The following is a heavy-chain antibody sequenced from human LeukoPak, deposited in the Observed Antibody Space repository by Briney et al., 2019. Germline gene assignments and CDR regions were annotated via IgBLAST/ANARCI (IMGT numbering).Heavy chain of an antibody. D-gene: IGHD3-10*01. Sequence: SETLSLTCSVSGGSITSTSYYWGWIRQPPGEGLEWIGRVYYTGSTYYNPSLRSRVTISVDTSKNQFSLRLSSVTAADTAVFYCARVWYGSSTLGWFDPWGQGTLVTVSS. CDR3: ARVWYGSSTLGWFDP. CDR1: GGSITSTSYY. CDR2: VYYTGST. J-gene: IGHJ5*02. V-gene: IGHV4-39*01.